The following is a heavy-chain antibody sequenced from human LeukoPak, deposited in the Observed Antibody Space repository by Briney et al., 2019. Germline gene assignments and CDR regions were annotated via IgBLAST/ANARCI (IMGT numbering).Heavy chain of an antibody. CDR2: IYPGDSET. CDR1: GYDFINFW. J-gene: IGHJ6*03. D-gene: IGHD3-10*01. CDR3: ARHNRGAGGYYYMGV. V-gene: IGHV5-51*01. Sequence: GESLKISCQTSGYDFINFWIGWVRQLPGRGLEWLGVIYPGDSETRYSPSFQGHVTISADRSISTAFLQWSSLKASDTGLYYCARHNRGAGGYYYMGVWGKGTTVTV.